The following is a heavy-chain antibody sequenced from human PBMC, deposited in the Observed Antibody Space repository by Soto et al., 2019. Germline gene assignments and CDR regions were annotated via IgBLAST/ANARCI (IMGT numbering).Heavy chain of an antibody. CDR2: VNPGDSDT. Sequence: GASLKISCKGSGYSFTSYWVAWVRQMPGKGLELMGIVNPGDSDTRYSPSFQGQVTVSADKSITTAYLHWSSLKASETAMYYCVRPDSSGYYAYWGQGTLVTVSS. D-gene: IGHD3-22*01. J-gene: IGHJ4*02. CDR1: GYSFTSYW. V-gene: IGHV5-51*01. CDR3: VRPDSSGYYAY.